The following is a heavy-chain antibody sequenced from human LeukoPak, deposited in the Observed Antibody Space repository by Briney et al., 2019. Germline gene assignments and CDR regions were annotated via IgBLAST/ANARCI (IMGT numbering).Heavy chain of an antibody. J-gene: IGHJ5*02. CDR1: GFTFSSYN. Sequence: PVGSLRLSSAASGFTFSSYNMNCVPQAPGKGLEWVSSICFSISSSYIYYADSVKGRFTISRDNAKNSLYLQMNSLRVEDTAVYYCARAGGYSYGYQWFDPWGQGTLVTVSS. D-gene: IGHD5-18*01. V-gene: IGHV3-21*01. CDR2: ICFSISSSYI. CDR3: ARAGGYSYGYQWFDP.